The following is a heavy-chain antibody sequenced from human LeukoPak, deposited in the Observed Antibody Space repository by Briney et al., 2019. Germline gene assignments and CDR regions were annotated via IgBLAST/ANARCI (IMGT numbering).Heavy chain of an antibody. CDR1: GYTFTGYY. V-gene: IGHV1-2*02. Sequence: ASVKVSCKASGYTFTGYYMHWVRQAPGPGLEWMGWTNPNSGGTNYAQKFQGRVTMTRDTSISTAYMELSRLRSDDTAVYYCAIPSLRGYGGSGYNWFDPWGQGTLVTVSS. CDR3: AIPSLRGYGGSGYNWFDP. D-gene: IGHD5-12*01. J-gene: IGHJ5*02. CDR2: TNPNSGGT.